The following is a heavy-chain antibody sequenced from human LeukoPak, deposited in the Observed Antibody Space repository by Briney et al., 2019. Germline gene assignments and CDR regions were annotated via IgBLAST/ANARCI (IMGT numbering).Heavy chain of an antibody. V-gene: IGHV5-51*01. Sequence: GESLKISCKGSGYSFTSYWIGWVRQMPGKGLEWMEIIYPGDSDTRYSPSFQGQVTISADKSISTAYLQWSSLKASDTAMYYCVRVGNMVRGVIRYFDYWGQGTLVTVSS. CDR1: GYSFTSYW. CDR3: VRVGNMVRGVIRYFDY. J-gene: IGHJ4*02. CDR2: IYPGDSDT. D-gene: IGHD3-10*01.